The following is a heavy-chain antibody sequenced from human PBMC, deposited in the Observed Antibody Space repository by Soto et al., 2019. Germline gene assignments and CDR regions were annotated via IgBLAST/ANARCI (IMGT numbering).Heavy chain of an antibody. CDR2: IYYSGST. J-gene: IGHJ3*02. Sequence: SETLSLTCTVSGGSTSSYYWSWIRQPPGKGLEWIGYIYYSGSTNYNPSLKSRVTISVDTSKNQFSLKLSSVTAADTAVYYCARLYGLDAFDIWGQGTMVTV. CDR1: GGSTSSYY. D-gene: IGHD3-16*02. CDR3: ARLYGLDAFDI. V-gene: IGHV4-59*01.